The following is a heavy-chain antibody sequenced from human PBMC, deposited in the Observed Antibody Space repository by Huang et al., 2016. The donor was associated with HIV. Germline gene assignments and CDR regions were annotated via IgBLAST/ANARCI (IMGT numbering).Heavy chain of an antibody. CDR1: GYTFAAHG. V-gene: IGHV1-18*01. CDR2: ISVYIGHT. CDR3: VSKVHVFNL. D-gene: IGHD1-1*01. J-gene: IGHJ4*02. Sequence: QVQFLQSGHEAKKPGASVKVSCKASGYTFAAHGISWLRQAPGQGLERMGCISVYIGHTNKTQNFEGRVALTTDTSTNTVFWEVRGLRSDDTAVYYCVSKVHVFNLWGPGTLVTVSS.